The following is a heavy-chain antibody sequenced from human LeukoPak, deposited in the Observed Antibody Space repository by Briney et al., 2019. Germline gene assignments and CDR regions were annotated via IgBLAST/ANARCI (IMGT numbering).Heavy chain of an antibody. D-gene: IGHD3-22*01. V-gene: IGHV3-9*01. CDR2: ISWNSGSI. J-gene: IGHJ3*02. Sequence: GGSLRLSCAASGFTFDDYAMHWVRQAPGKGLEWVSGISWNSGSIGYADSVKGRFTISRDNAKNSLYLQMNSLRAEDTALYYCAKDIGYYDSSGYFRLGAFDIWGQGTMVTVSS. CDR1: GFTFDDYA. CDR3: AKDIGYYDSSGYFRLGAFDI.